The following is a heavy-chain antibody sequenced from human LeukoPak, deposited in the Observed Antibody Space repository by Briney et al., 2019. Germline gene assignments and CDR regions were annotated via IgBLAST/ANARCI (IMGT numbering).Heavy chain of an antibody. J-gene: IGHJ5*02. Sequence: SETLSLTCTVSGGSISSGDYYWSWIRQPPGKGLEWIGYIYYSGSTYYNPSLKSRVTISVDTSKNQFSLKLSSVTAADTAVYYCARERELTFGGVTFNWFDPWGQGTLVTVSS. CDR3: ARERELTFGGVTFNWFDP. CDR2: IYYSGST. V-gene: IGHV4-30-4*01. D-gene: IGHD3-16*01. CDR1: GGSISSGDYY.